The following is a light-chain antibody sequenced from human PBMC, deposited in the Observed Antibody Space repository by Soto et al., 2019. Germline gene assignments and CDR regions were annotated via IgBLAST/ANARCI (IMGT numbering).Light chain of an antibody. CDR2: KAS. Sequence: DLQMTQSPSTLSASAGDRVTITCRASQSIGNWLAWYQQKPGKAPKLLIYKASSLQSGVPSRFSGSGSGTEFTLTINSLQPDDFASYYCQQYNSYAGTCGQGTKV. CDR1: QSIGNW. V-gene: IGKV1-5*03. CDR3: QQYNSYAGT. J-gene: IGKJ1*01.